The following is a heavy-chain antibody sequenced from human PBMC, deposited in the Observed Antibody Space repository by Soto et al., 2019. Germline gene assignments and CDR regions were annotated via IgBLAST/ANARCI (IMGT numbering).Heavy chain of an antibody. J-gene: IGHJ6*02. V-gene: IGHV1-18*01. CDR2: ISAYNGNT. CDR1: GYTFTSYG. CDR3: ARVGYCSSSTCYQAHYYYYGMDV. Sequence: ASVKVSCKASGYTFTSYGISWVRQAPGQGLEWMGWISAYNGNTNYAQKLQGRVTMTTDTSTSTAYMELRSLRSDDTAVYYCARVGYCSSSTCYQAHYYYYGMDVWGQGTTVTVSS. D-gene: IGHD2-2*01.